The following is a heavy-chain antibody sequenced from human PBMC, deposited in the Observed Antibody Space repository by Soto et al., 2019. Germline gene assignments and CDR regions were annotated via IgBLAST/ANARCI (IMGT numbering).Heavy chain of an antibody. Sequence: SETLSLTCTVSGGSISSSIYYWGWIRQPPGKGLEWIGSIYYSGSTYYNPSLKSRVTISVDTSKNQFSLKLSSVTAADTAVYYCASLHYDFWSGYRSYYYYGMDVWGQGTTVTVSS. CDR1: GGSISSSIYY. CDR3: ASLHYDFWSGYRSYYYYGMDV. CDR2: IYYSGST. D-gene: IGHD3-3*01. J-gene: IGHJ6*02. V-gene: IGHV4-39*01.